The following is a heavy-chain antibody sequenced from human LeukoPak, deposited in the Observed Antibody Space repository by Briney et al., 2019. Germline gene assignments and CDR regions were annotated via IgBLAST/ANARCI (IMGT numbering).Heavy chain of an antibody. CDR1: GFTFSSYA. V-gene: IGHV3-23*01. D-gene: IGHD6-19*01. CDR3: SKDQLVAGERYYFDY. J-gene: IGHJ4*02. Sequence: GGSLRLSCAASGFTFSSYAMSWVRQAPGKGLEWVSGISTGGGRAYYADSVRGRFTFSRDNSKNTLYLQMNSLRAEDTAVYYCSKDQLVAGERYYFDYWGQATLVTVSS. CDR2: ISTGGGRA.